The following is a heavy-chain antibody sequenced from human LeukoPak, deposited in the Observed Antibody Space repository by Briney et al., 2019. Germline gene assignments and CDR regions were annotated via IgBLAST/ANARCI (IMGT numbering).Heavy chain of an antibody. V-gene: IGHV3-13*04. CDR3: TRGADTGFDS. CDR1: GFTFSNYD. J-gene: IGHJ4*02. CDR2: IGTGSDT. D-gene: IGHD3-10*01. Sequence: PGGSLRLSCAASGFTFSNYDMHWVRQVTGKGLEWVSAIGTGSDTYYPASVRGRFTISRENAKNSLYLQMNSLRAGDTAVYYCTRGADTGFDSWGQGILVTVSS.